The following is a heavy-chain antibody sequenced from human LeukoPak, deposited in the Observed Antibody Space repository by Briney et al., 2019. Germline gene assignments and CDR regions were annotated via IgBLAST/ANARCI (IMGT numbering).Heavy chain of an antibody. V-gene: IGHV1-46*01. CDR1: GYTFTSYY. CDR2: INPSGGST. CDR3: ATRVATMIVVSGAFDI. J-gene: IGHJ3*02. Sequence: ASVKVSCKASGYTFTSYYMHWVRQAPGQGLEWMGIINPSGGSTSYAQKFQGRVTMTRDTSTSTVYMELSSLRSEDTAVYYCATRVATMIVVSGAFDIWGQGTMVTVSS. D-gene: IGHD3-22*01.